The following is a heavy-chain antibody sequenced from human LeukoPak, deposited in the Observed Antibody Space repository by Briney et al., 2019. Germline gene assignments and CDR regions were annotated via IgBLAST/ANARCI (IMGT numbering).Heavy chain of an antibody. Sequence: GGSLRFSCAASGFTFSSYWMHWVRQAPGKGLVWVSRINSDGSSTSYADSVKGRFTISRDNAKNTLYLQMNSLRAEDTAVYYCARSSHYYDSSGSYYVLDYWGQGTLVTVSS. CDR1: GFTFSSYW. J-gene: IGHJ4*02. CDR2: INSDGSST. CDR3: ARSSHYYDSSGSYYVLDY. V-gene: IGHV3-74*01. D-gene: IGHD3-22*01.